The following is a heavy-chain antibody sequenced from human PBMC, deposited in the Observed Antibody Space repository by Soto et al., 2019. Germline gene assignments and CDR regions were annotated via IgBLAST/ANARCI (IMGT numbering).Heavy chain of an antibody. D-gene: IGHD3-3*01. Sequence: SGGSLRLSCAASGLTFSGSAMHWVRQASGKGLEWVGRIRSKANSYATAYAASVKGRFTISRDDSKNTAYLQMNSLKTEDTAVYYCTRQHYDFWSGYPDLTSYYYYYGMDVWGQGTTVTVSS. V-gene: IGHV3-73*01. CDR1: GLTFSGSA. CDR3: TRQHYDFWSGYPDLTSYYYYYGMDV. CDR2: IRSKANSYAT. J-gene: IGHJ6*01.